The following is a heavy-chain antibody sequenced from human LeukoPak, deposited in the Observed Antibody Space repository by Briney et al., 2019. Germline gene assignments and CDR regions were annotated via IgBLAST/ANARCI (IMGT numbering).Heavy chain of an antibody. Sequence: PSETLSLTCTVSGGSISSSSYYWGWIRQPPGKGLEWIGSISYSGNTYYNPSLKSRVTISVDTSKNQFSLKLSSVTAADTAVYYCARHAGRGYGYGYSSSWYDYYYYGMDVWGQGTTVTVSS. J-gene: IGHJ6*02. D-gene: IGHD6-13*01. V-gene: IGHV4-39*01. CDR3: ARHAGRGYGYGYSSSWYDYYYYGMDV. CDR1: GGSISSSSYY. CDR2: ISYSGNT.